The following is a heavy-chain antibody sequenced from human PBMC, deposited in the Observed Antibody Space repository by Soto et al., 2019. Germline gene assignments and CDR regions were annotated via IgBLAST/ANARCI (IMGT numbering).Heavy chain of an antibody. J-gene: IGHJ4*02. CDR3: ARGRYGDY. V-gene: IGHV1-18*01. CDR1: GYTFTSYG. D-gene: IGHD1-1*01. CDR2: ISAHNGNT. Sequence: QVHLVQSGAEVKKPGASVKVSCKASGYTFTSYGITWVRQAPGQGLEWMGWISAHNGNTDYAQKLQGRVIVTRDTSTSTAYMELRSLLSDDAAVYYCARGRYGDYWGQGDLVPVSS.